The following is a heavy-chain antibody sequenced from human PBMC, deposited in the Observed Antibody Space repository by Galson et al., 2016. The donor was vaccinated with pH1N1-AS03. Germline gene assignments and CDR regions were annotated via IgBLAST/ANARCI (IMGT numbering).Heavy chain of an antibody. J-gene: IGHJ3*02. CDR2: FSTGGRA. V-gene: IGHV3-53*01. CDR3: VRYYYSGGSVPGAFDI. Sequence: SLRLSCAASGFTVSSNYMGWVRQAPGKGLEWVSVFSTGGRAHYADSVMGRFTMSRDNSKNTVYLRMNSLRAEDTAIYSCVRYYYSGGSVPGAFDIWGQGTVVTVSS. D-gene: IGHD3-22*01. CDR1: GFTVSSNY.